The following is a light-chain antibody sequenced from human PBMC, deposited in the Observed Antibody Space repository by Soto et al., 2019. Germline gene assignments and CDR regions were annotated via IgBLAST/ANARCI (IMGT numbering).Light chain of an antibody. CDR1: QSVSSSY. Sequence: EIVLTQSPGTLSLSPGERATLACRASQSVSSSYLAWYQQKPGQAPRLLIYGASSRATGIPDSFSGSVSGTDFTLTISSLEPEVFAVYYCQQRCNWPPVTFGGGTKVDIK. J-gene: IGKJ4*01. V-gene: IGKV3D-20*02. CDR2: GAS. CDR3: QQRCNWPPVT.